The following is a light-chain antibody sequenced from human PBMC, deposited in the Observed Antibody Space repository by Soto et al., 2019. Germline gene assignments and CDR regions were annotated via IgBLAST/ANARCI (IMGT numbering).Light chain of an antibody. CDR2: YDS. Sequence: ELTQPPSVSVAPGKTARLTCGGNNIGSESVHWYQQKPGQAPVLVIYYDSARPSGIPERFSGSNSGNTATLSISRVEAGDEDDYYCQVWDGSSDQQVFGGGTKLTVL. J-gene: IGLJ3*02. CDR3: QVWDGSSDQQV. CDR1: NIGSES. V-gene: IGLV3-21*04.